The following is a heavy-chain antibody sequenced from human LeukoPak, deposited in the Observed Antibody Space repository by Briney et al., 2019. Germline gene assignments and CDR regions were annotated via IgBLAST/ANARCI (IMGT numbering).Heavy chain of an antibody. Sequence: AGESLKISCKGSGYSFTNYWIGWVRPMPGKGLEWMGIIYPADSDTRYSPSFQGQVTISADKSISTAYLQWSSLKASDTAMYYCATRLGYCSGGSCSDSATWWFDPWGQGTLVTVSS. CDR2: IYPADSDT. J-gene: IGHJ5*02. CDR1: GYSFTNYW. V-gene: IGHV5-51*01. D-gene: IGHD2-15*01. CDR3: ATRLGYCSGGSCSDSATWWFDP.